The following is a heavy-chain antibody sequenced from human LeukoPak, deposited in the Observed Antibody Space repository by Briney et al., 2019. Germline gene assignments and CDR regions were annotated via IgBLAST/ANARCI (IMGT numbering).Heavy chain of an antibody. D-gene: IGHD2-21*01. J-gene: IGHJ6*02. V-gene: IGHV4-59*12. Sequence: SETLSLTCTVSGGSISSYYWSWIRQPPGKGLEWIGYIYYSGSTYYNPSLKSRVTISVDTSKNQFSLKLSSVTAADTAVYYCARDGGIGMDVWGQGTTVTVSS. CDR1: GGSISSYY. CDR2: IYYSGST. CDR3: ARDGGIGMDV.